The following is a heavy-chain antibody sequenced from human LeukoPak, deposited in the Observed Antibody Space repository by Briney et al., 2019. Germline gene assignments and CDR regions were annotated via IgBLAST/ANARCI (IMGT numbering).Heavy chain of an antibody. CDR1: GGSISSYY. V-gene: IGHV4-59*08. CDR3: ARHGGNIVGANYLDY. D-gene: IGHD1-26*01. Sequence: SETLSLTCTVSGGSISSYYWSWIRQPPGKGLEWIGYIYYSGSTNYNPSLKSRVTISVDTSKNQFSLKLSSVTAADTAVYYCARHGGNIVGANYLDYWGQGTLVTVSS. J-gene: IGHJ4*02. CDR2: IYYSGST.